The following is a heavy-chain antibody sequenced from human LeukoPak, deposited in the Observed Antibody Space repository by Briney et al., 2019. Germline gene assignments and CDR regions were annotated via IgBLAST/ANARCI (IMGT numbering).Heavy chain of an antibody. J-gene: IGHJ3*02. CDR3: ARGYYDFDI. V-gene: IGHV3-21*01. CDR1: GFSFSDYN. CDR2: ISTGSTYR. D-gene: IGHD1-1*01. Sequence: PGGSLRLSCAASGFSFSDYNMNWVRQAPGKGLEWVSFISTGSTYRYYADSVKGRFTISRDNAKNSLYLQMNSLRAEDTAVYYCARGYYDFDIWGQGTMVTVSS.